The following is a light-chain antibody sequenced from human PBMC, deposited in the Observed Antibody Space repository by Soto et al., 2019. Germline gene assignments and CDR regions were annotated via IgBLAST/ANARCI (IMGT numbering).Light chain of an antibody. CDR3: QQHYTHCS. V-gene: IGKV1-5*01. CDR2: DAS. Sequence: DIQMTQSPSTLSASVGDRVTITCRASQTISTNLAWYQQRPGKVPKLLIYDASTLESGVPSRFSGSGSGTEFPRTIASLQPADCASYDCQQHYTHCSFGGGTKVELK. J-gene: IGKJ4*01. CDR1: QTISTN.